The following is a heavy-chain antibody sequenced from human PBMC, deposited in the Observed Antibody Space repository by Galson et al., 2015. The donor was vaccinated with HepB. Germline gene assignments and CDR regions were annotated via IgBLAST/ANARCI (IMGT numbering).Heavy chain of an antibody. CDR2: ISGYDGNT. J-gene: IGHJ4*02. V-gene: IGHV1-18*01. CDR3: ARGLGKFYYDSSGSHFDY. Sequence: SVKVSCKASDYTFTSYGINWVRQAPGKGLEWMGWISGYDGNTNYEQRFQGRVTMTTDTSTNTAYMELRSLRSDDTAVYYCARGLGKFYYDSSGSHFDYWGQGTLVTVSS. D-gene: IGHD3-22*01. CDR1: DYTFTSYG.